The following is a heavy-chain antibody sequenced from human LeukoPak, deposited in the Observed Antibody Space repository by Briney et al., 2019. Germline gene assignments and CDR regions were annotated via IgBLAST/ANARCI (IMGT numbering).Heavy chain of an antibody. CDR1: GGSFSGYY. CDR3: ARHRRKLYYGSGSYPKRGYYYYYMDV. J-gene: IGHJ6*03. D-gene: IGHD3-10*01. V-gene: IGHV4-34*01. Sequence: SETLSLTCAVCGGSFSGYYWSWLRQPPGKGLEWIGEINHSGSTNYNPSLKSRVTISVDTSKNQFSLKLSSVTAADTAVYYCARHRRKLYYGSGSYPKRGYYYYYMDVWGKGTAVTISS. CDR2: INHSGST.